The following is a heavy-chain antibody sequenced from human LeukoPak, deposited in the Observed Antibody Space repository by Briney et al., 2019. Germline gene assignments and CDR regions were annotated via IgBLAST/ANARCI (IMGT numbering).Heavy chain of an antibody. D-gene: IGHD3-10*01. CDR3: ARVKYYYGSGSDNWFNP. CDR1: GGSISSGGYY. Sequence: PSQTLSLTCTVSGGSISSGGYYWSWIRQPPGKGLEWIGYIYHSGSTYYNPSLKSRVTISVDTSKNQFSLKLSSVTAADTAVYYCARVKYYYGSGSDNWFNPWGQGTLVTVSS. J-gene: IGHJ5*02. CDR2: IYHSGST. V-gene: IGHV4-30-2*05.